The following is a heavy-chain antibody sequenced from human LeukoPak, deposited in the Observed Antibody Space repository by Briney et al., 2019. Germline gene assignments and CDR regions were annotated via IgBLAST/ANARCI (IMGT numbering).Heavy chain of an antibody. J-gene: IGHJ4*02. Sequence: SETLSLTCTVSGGSISSGDYYWSWIRQPPGKGLEWIGYIYYSGSTYYNPSLKSRVTISVDTSKNQFSLKLSSVTAADTAVYYCARVVLYDDFQYFDYWGQGTLVTVSS. CDR1: GGSISSGDYY. CDR2: IYYSGST. V-gene: IGHV4-30-4*08. D-gene: IGHD3-3*01. CDR3: ARVVLYDDFQYFDY.